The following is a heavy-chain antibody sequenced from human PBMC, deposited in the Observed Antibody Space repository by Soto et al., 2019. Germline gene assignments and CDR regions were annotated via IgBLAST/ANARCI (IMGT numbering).Heavy chain of an antibody. J-gene: IGHJ4*02. D-gene: IGHD4-17*01. CDR3: VGTGTTDDY. CDR2: IYNSGGS. CDR1: GASVRSGDYY. V-gene: IGHV4-30-4*01. Sequence: SETLSLTCSVSGASVRSGDYYWSCVRQAPGKGLEWIGYIYNSGGSYYNPSLKGRLTISIDTSKNQFSLKLNSVTAADTAIYYCVGTGTTDDYWGRGTLVTVSS.